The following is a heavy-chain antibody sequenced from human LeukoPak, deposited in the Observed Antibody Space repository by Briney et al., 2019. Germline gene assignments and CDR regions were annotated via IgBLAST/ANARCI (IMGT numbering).Heavy chain of an antibody. CDR2: IIPIFGTA. CDR1: GGTFSSYA. V-gene: IGHV1-69*05. D-gene: IGHD3-3*01. J-gene: IGHJ4*02. Sequence: ASVKVSCKASGGTFSSYAISWVRQAPGQGLEWMGGIIPIFGTANYAQKFQGRVTITTDESTSTAYMELGSLRSEDTAVYYCAREMDDFWSGTFDYWGQGTLVTVSS. CDR3: AREMDDFWSGTFDY.